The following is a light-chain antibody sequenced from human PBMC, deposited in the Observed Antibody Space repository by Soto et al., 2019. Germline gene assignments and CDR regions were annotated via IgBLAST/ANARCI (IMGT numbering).Light chain of an antibody. CDR2: DAS. CDR1: QSLITY. CDR3: QQRTKWPLT. Sequence: EIVLTQSPATLSLSPGERATLSCRASQSLITYLAWCQQRPGQAPRLLIYDASNRATGIPARFSGSGSGTDFTLTISSLEPEDFAVYYCQQRTKWPLTFGGGTKVEIK. J-gene: IGKJ4*01. V-gene: IGKV3-11*01.